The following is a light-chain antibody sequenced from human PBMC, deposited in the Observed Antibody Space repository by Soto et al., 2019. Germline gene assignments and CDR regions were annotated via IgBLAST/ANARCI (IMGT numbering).Light chain of an antibody. CDR3: SSHGGSNNFYV. V-gene: IGLV2-8*01. Sequence: QSVLTQPPSASGSPGQSVTISCIGTSSDVGAYNYVPWYQQHPGKAPKLMIYEVSKRPSGVPDRFSASKSGNTASLTVSVLQAEDEADYYCSSHGGSNNFYVFGTGTKVTVL. CDR1: SSDVGAYNY. CDR2: EVS. J-gene: IGLJ1*01.